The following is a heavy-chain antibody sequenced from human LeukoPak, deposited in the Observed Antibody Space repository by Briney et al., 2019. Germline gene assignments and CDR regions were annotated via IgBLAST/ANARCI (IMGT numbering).Heavy chain of an antibody. V-gene: IGHV1-2*02. CDR1: GYTFTGYY. D-gene: IGHD3-3*01. CDR3: ARDRAIFGVVRGRTNWFDP. J-gene: IGHJ5*02. Sequence: GASVEVSCKASGYTFTGYYMHWVRQAPGQGLEWMGWINPNSGGTNYAQKFQGRVTMTRDTSISTAYMELSRLRSDDTAVYYCARDRAIFGVVRGRTNWFDPWGQGTLVTVSS. CDR2: INPNSGGT.